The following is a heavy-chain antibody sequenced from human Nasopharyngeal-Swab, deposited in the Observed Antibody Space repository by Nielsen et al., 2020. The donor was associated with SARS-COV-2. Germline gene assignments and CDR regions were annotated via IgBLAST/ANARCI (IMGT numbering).Heavy chain of an antibody. CDR1: GGSINSSSYY. CDR2: IYYSGST. V-gene: IGHV4-39*07. CDR3: AISGWYYAFDI. D-gene: IGHD6-19*01. J-gene: IGHJ3*02. Sequence: SETLSLTCTVSGGSINSSSYYWGWLRQPPGKGLEWIGSIYYSGSTYYNPSLESRVTISVDTSKNQFSLKLSSVTAADTAVYYCAISGWYYAFDIWGQGTMVTVSS.